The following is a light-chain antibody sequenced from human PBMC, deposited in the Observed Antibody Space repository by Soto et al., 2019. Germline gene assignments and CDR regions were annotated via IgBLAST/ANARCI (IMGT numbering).Light chain of an antibody. V-gene: IGKV1-5*03. CDR1: QSISNW. CDR3: QQYNTYSRT. Sequence: DIQMTQPPSTLSASVGDRVTITCRASQSISNWLAWYQQRPGKAPKLLIYKASSLEGGVPSRFSGSGSGTEFTLTISSLQPDDFATYYCQQYNTYSRTFGQGTKVEIK. CDR2: KAS. J-gene: IGKJ1*01.